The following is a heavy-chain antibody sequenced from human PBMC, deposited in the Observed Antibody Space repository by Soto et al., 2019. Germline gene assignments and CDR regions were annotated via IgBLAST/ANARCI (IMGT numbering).Heavy chain of an antibody. J-gene: IGHJ6*03. D-gene: IGHD2-15*01. V-gene: IGHV3-15*01. CDR3: TTVLGGYYYYMDV. CDR2: IKSKTDGGTT. Sequence: GGSLILSCAASGFTFSNAWMSWVRQAPGKGLEWVGRIKSKTDGGTTDYAAPVKGRFTISRDDSKNTLYLQMNSLKTEDTAVYYCTTVLGGYYYYMDVWGKGTTVTVSS. CDR1: GFTFSNAW.